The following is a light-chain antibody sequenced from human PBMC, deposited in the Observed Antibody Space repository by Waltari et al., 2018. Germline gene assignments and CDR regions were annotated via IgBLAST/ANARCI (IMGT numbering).Light chain of an antibody. J-gene: IGKJ5*01. Sequence: EIVLTQSPATLSLSPGERATPPCRASQSVSSYLAWYQQNPGQAPRLLIYDASNRATGIPARFSGSGSGTDFTLIISSLEPEDFAVYYCQQRSNPATFGQGTRLEIK. CDR2: DAS. CDR3: QQRSNPAT. V-gene: IGKV3-11*01. CDR1: QSVSSY.